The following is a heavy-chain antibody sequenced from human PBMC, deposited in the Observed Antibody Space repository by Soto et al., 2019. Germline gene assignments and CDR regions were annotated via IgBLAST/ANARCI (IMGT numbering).Heavy chain of an antibody. CDR1: GFTFSSYW. V-gene: IGHV3-7*01. Sequence: PGGSLRLSCAASGFTFSSYWMSWVRQAPGKGLEWVANIKQDGSEKYYVDSVKGRFTISRDNAKNSLYLQMNSLRAEDTVVYYCARDTPVGPAAILNYYSMDVWGTGTTVTLSS. D-gene: IGHD2-2*01. CDR3: ARDTPVGPAAILNYYSMDV. CDR2: IKQDGSEK. J-gene: IGHJ6*03.